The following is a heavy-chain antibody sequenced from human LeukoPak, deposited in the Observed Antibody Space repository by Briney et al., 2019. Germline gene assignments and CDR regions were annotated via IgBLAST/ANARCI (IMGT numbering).Heavy chain of an antibody. J-gene: IGHJ4*02. CDR2: ISYDGSNK. V-gene: IGHV3-30-3*01. Sequence: PGGSLRLSCAASGFTFSSYAMHWARKAPGKGLEWVAVISYDGSNKYYADSVKGRFTISRDNSKNTLYLQMNSLRAEDTAVYYCARAFGFFFIAAAGAFDYWGQGTLVTVSS. D-gene: IGHD6-13*01. CDR1: GFTFSSYA. CDR3: ARAFGFFFIAAAGAFDY.